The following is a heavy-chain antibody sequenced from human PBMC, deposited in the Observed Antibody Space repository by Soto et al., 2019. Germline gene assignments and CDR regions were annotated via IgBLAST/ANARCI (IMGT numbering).Heavy chain of an antibody. Sequence: PSETLSITCTVSGSPMTGSYYWNWLRQAPGERPEWIGYLSSSGNGKYNPSLMDRFILSVDTPKKQFSLTVTSLTPADTAVYYCARMICRNSNCHLLDSWGQGTMVTVSS. CDR1: GSPMTGSYY. CDR2: LSSSGNG. D-gene: IGHD1-1*01. J-gene: IGHJ3*02. CDR3: ARMICRNSNCHLLDS. V-gene: IGHV4-59*01.